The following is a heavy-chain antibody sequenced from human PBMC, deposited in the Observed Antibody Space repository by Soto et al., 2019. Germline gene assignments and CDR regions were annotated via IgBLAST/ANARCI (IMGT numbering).Heavy chain of an antibody. J-gene: IGHJ4*02. Sequence: DVQLLESGGGLVQPGGPLRLSCAASGFSFSSYAMVLVRQAPGKGLEWVAVISARGGSSYFADSVKGRFTLSRDNSKNVLSLEMNSMRAEDTAIYFCAKGSIEYSASVDNWGQGTLVVVSS. CDR3: AKGSIEYSASVDN. CDR1: GFSFSSYA. CDR2: ISARGGSS. D-gene: IGHD5-12*01. V-gene: IGHV3-23*01.